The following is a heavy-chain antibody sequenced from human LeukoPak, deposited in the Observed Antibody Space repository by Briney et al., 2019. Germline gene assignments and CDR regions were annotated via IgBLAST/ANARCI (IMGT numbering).Heavy chain of an antibody. CDR3: ARGVTAMPTY. CDR1: GGSFSGYY. J-gene: IGHJ4*02. V-gene: IGHV4-34*01. Sequence: SETLSLTCAVYGGSFSGYYWSWIRQPPGKGLEWIGEINHSGSTNYNPSLKSRVTISVDTSKNQFSLKLSSVTAADTAVYYCARGVTAMPTYWGQGTLVTVSS. D-gene: IGHD5-18*01. CDR2: INHSGST.